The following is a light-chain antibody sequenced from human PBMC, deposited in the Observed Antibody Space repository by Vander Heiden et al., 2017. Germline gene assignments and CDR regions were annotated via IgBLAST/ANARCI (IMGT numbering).Light chain of an antibody. CDR1: ALPKQY. Sequence: SYELTQPPSVSVSPGQTARITCSGDALPKQYAYWYQQKPGQAPVLVIYKDSERPSGIPERFSGSSSGTTVTLTISGVQAEDEADYYCQSADSSGTYQVFGGGTKLKVL. J-gene: IGLJ3*02. CDR3: QSADSSGTYQV. CDR2: KDS. V-gene: IGLV3-25*03.